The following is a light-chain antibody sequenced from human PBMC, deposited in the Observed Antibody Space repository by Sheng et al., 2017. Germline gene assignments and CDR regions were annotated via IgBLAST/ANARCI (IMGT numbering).Light chain of an antibody. CDR1: QTINTY. J-gene: IGKJ1*01. Sequence: DIQMTQSPSSLSASVGDRVTITCRASQTINTYVNWYQQKSGKAPKLLVYATSILQSGVPSRFSGSGSGSDFTLSINSLQSEDFATYYCQQSYSTLWTFGQGTKVEIK. CDR2: ATS. CDR3: QQSYSTLWT. V-gene: IGKV1-39*01.